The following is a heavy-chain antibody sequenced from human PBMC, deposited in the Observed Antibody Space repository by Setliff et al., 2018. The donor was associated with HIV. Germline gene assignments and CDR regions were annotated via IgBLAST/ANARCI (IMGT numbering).Heavy chain of an antibody. CDR1: GYTFTIYS. V-gene: IGHV1-18*01. D-gene: IGHD6-6*01. CDR3: ARGSSSIAVAYPDALDI. CDR2: ISGYNGNT. J-gene: IGHJ3*02. Sequence: ASVKVSCKASGYTFTIYSINWVRQAPGQGLEWMGSISGYNGNTNYAQKFQGRVTVTTDTSTSTAYMELRSLRSDDTAVYYCARGSSSIAVAYPDALDIWGQGTMVTVSS.